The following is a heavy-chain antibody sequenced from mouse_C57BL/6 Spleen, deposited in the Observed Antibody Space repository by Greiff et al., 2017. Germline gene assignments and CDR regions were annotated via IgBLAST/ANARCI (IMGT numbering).Heavy chain of an antibody. D-gene: IGHD2-2*01. V-gene: IGHV5-4*03. CDR3: ARSSGGYDWAY. CDR2: ISDGGSYT. CDR1: GFTFSSYA. Sequence: EVNVVESGGGLVKPGGSLKLSCAASGFTFSSYAMSWVRQTPEKRLEWVATISDGGSYTYYPDNVKGRVTISRDNAKNNLYLQMSHLKSEDTAMYYCARSSGGYDWAYWGQGTLVTVSA. J-gene: IGHJ3*01.